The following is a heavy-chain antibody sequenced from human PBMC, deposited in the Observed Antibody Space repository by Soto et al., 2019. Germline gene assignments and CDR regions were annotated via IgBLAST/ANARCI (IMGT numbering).Heavy chain of an antibody. V-gene: IGHV4-59*01. CDR3: ARGRHNYYYGMDV. CDR1: GGSISSYY. D-gene: IGHD2-21*01. Sequence: PSETLSLTCTVSGGSISSYYWSWIRQPPGKGLEWIGYIYYSGSTNYNPSLKSRVTISVDTSKNQFSLKLSSVTAADTAVYYCARGRHNYYYGMDVWGQGTKVTVYS. J-gene: IGHJ6*02. CDR2: IYYSGST.